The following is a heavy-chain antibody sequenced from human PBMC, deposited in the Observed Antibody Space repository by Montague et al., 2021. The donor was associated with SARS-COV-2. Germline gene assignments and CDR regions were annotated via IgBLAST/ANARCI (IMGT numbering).Heavy chain of an antibody. CDR2: IGTAGDT. J-gene: IGHJ2*01. Sequence: SLRLSCAASGFIFRNFDMHWVRQATGKGLEWVSAIGTAGDTFYPYSVNGRFTISRENAKNSLYLQMNSLKVGDTAVYYCARRGLSWYFDVWGRGTLVTVSS. D-gene: IGHD2/OR15-2a*01. CDR3: ARRGLSWYFDV. CDR1: GFIFRNFD. V-gene: IGHV3-13*01.